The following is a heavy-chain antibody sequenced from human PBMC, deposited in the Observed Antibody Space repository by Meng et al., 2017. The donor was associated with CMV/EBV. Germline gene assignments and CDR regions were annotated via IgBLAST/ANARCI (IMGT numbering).Heavy chain of an antibody. CDR3: TTDQPFWSGYTYYFDY. D-gene: IGHD3-3*02. V-gene: IGHV3-15*01. Sequence: GGFLRLSCAASGFTFSNAWMSWVRQAPGKGLEWVGRIKSKTDGGTTDYAAPVKGRFTTSRDDSKNTLYLQMNSLKTEDTAVYYCTTDQPFWSGYTYYFDYWGQGTLVTVSS. CDR2: IKSKTDGGTT. J-gene: IGHJ4*02. CDR1: GFTFSNAW.